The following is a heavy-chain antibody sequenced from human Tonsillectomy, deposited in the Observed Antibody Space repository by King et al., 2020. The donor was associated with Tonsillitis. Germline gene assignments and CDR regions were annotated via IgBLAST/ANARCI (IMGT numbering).Heavy chain of an antibody. J-gene: IGHJ6*02. CDR2: IYHSGST. CDR1: GGSISSGGYS. CDR3: ARAISSSFTYGMDV. D-gene: IGHD6-6*01. V-gene: IGHV4-30-2*01. Sequence: QLQESGSGLVKPSQTLSLTCAVSGGSISSGGYSWSWIRQPPGKGLEWIGYIYHSGSTYYNPSLKSRVTISVDRSKNQFSLKLSSVTAADTAVYYCARAISSSFTYGMDVWGQGTTVTVSS.